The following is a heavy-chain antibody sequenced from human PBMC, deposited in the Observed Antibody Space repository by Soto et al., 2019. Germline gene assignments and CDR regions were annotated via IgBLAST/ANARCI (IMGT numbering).Heavy chain of an antibody. J-gene: IGHJ4*02. Sequence: SVKVSCKASGGTFSSYRINWVRQAPGQGLEWVGGVVPIYRTADYAQKFQGRVTITADESARTAYLEVRSLKSQDTAVYYCARDSGAKLSSSWGQGTLVTVSS. CDR2: VVPIYRTA. D-gene: IGHD6-13*01. V-gene: IGHV1-69*13. CDR1: GGTFSSYR. CDR3: ARDSGAKLSSS.